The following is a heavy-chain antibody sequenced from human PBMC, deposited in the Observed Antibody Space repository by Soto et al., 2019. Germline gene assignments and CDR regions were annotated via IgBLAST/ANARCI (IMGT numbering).Heavy chain of an antibody. V-gene: IGHV5-51*01. D-gene: IGHD2-15*01. Sequence: PGESLKISCQGSGYSFTSYWIGWVRQMPGKGLEWMGIIYPGDSDTRYSPSFQGQVTISADKSISTAYLKWSSLKASDTAMYYCARSYCIVGSCYSNYYYYYGMDVWGQGTTVTVSS. CDR3: ARSYCIVGSCYSNYYYYYGMDV. CDR2: IYPGDSDT. CDR1: GYSFTSYW. J-gene: IGHJ6*02.